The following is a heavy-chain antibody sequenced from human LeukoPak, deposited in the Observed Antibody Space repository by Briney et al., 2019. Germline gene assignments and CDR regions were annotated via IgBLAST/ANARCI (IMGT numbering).Heavy chain of an antibody. D-gene: IGHD6-19*01. CDR1: GDSIRSDR. CDR3: ARTPARSGWAYYFLY. V-gene: IGHV4-4*09. J-gene: IGHJ4*02. Sequence: SETQSLTCAVSGDSIRSDRWNWIRQIPGKGLEWIGYIYHTATTNYNHSFRTRVTMSLDTSNNQFSLRLTSVTAADTAVYYCARTPARSGWAYYFLYWGEGALVTVSS. CDR2: IYHTATT.